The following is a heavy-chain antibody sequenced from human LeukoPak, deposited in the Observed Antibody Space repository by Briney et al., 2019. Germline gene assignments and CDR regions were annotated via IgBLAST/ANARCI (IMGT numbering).Heavy chain of an antibody. Sequence: GASVKVSCKASGYTFTGYYMHWVRQAPGQGLEWMGWISAYNGNTNYAQKLQGRVTMTTDTSTSTAYMELRSLRSDDTAVYYCARRAAGPLNFDYWGQGTLVTVSS. CDR1: GYTFTGYY. V-gene: IGHV1-18*04. CDR2: ISAYNGNT. D-gene: IGHD6-13*01. CDR3: ARRAAGPLNFDY. J-gene: IGHJ4*02.